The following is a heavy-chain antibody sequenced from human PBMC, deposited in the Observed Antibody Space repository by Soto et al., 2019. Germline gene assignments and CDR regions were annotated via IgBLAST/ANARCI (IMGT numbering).Heavy chain of an antibody. CDR3: AHRPSYCSPGSCYSGFDY. V-gene: IGHV2-5*02. CDR1: RFKRSTSGVG. CDR2: IYWDDDK. D-gene: IGHD2-15*01. Sequence: QITLKESGPTLVKPTQTLTLTCTFSRFKRSTSGVGVGWIRQPPGKALEWLALIYWDDDKRYSPSLKSRLTITKDTSKNQVVLTMTNMDPLDTATYYCAHRPSYCSPGSCYSGFDYWGQGTLVTVSS. J-gene: IGHJ4*02.